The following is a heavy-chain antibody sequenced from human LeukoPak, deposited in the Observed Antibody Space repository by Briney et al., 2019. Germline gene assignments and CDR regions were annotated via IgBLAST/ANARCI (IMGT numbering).Heavy chain of an antibody. V-gene: IGHV1-2*02. J-gene: IGHJ5*02. D-gene: IGHD4-17*01. CDR1: GCIYTQCY. CDR3: ARAEDYGDYWFDP. CDR2: INPYSCCT. Sequence: ASVQVSCLGSGCIYTQCYLHGLGQPAARGVAGMGWINPYSCCTNYAQKFQGRVTMTRATSISTAYMELSRLRSDDTAVYYGARAEDYGDYWFDPWGQGTLVTVSS.